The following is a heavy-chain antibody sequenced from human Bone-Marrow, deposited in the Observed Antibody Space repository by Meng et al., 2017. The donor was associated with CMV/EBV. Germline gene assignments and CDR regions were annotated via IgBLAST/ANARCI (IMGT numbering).Heavy chain of an antibody. CDR2: IYHSGST. J-gene: IGHJ6*02. CDR3: ARDREAALPYYYAMDV. CDR1: GGSISSSNW. D-gene: IGHD1-26*01. V-gene: IGHV4-4*02. Sequence: SETLSLTCAVSGGSISSSNWWSWVRQPPGKGLEWIGEIYHSGSTNYNPSLKSRVTISVDKSKNQFSLKLSSVTAADTAVYYCARDREAALPYYYAMDVWGQGTLVTSP.